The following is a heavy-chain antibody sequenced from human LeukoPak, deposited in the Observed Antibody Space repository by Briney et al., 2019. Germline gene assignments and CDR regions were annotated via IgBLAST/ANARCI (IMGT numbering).Heavy chain of an antibody. V-gene: IGHV3-43*01. D-gene: IGHD6-19*01. CDR3: AKGGWGIAVAGTPDY. CDR2: ISWDGGST. Sequence: GGSLRLSCAASGFTFDDYTMHWVRQAPGKGLEWVSLISWDGGSTYYADSVKGRFTISRDNSKNSLYLQMNSLRAEDTALYYCAKGGWGIAVAGTPDYWGQGTLVTVSS. CDR1: GFTFDDYT. J-gene: IGHJ4*02.